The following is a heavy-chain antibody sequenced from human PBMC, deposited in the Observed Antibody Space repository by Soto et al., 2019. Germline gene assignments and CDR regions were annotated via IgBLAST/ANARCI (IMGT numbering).Heavy chain of an antibody. J-gene: IGHJ6*02. Sequence: SVKVSCKASGGTFSSYAISWVRQAPGQGLEWMGGIIPIFGTANYAQKFQGRVTITADESTSTAYMELSSLRSEDTAVYYCTAAMVTSPKNYSSYGMDVWGQGTTVTVSS. CDR2: IIPIFGTA. CDR3: TAAMVTSPKNYSSYGMDV. CDR1: GGTFSSYA. V-gene: IGHV1-69*13. D-gene: IGHD2-2*01.